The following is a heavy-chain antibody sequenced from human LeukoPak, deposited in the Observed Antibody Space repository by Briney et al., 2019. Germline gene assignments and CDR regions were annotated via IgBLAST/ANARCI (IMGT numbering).Heavy chain of an antibody. CDR3: ARDLGSSGWYGGDWFDP. V-gene: IGHV4-59*01. J-gene: IGHJ5*02. CDR2: IYYSGST. D-gene: IGHD6-19*01. CDR1: GGSISSYY. Sequence: PSETLSLTCTVSGGSISSYYWSWIRQPPGKGLEWIGYIYYSGSTNYNPSLKSRVTISVDTSKNQFSLKLSSVTAADTAVYYCARDLGSSGWYGGDWFDPWGQGTLVTVSS.